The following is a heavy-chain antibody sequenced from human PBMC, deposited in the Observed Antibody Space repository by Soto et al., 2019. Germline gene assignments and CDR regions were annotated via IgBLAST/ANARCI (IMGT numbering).Heavy chain of an antibody. Sequence: EVQLVESGGGLVQPGGSLKLSCAASGFTFSGSAMHWVRQASGKGLEWVGRIRSKANSYATAYAASVKGRFTISRDDSKNTAYLQMNSLKTEDTAVYYCTRHGPLTTVTTDSVDYWGQGTLVTVSS. CDR3: TRHGPLTTVTTDSVDY. CDR2: IRSKANSYAT. D-gene: IGHD4-17*01. CDR1: GFTFSGSA. J-gene: IGHJ4*02. V-gene: IGHV3-73*02.